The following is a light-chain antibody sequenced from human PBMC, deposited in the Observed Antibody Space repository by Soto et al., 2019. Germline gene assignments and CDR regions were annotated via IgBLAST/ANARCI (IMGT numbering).Light chain of an antibody. Sequence: IVLKLNTATLSVAGGERGTRSCRASLSVSRNLAWYQQKPGQAPRLLIFDASTRATGIPARFSGSGSGTEFTLTITSRHSEDSAVYYCQQYNAWPRTFGQGTKVDIK. CDR3: QQYNAWPRT. CDR1: LSVSRN. V-gene: IGKV3-15*01. CDR2: DAS. J-gene: IGKJ1*01.